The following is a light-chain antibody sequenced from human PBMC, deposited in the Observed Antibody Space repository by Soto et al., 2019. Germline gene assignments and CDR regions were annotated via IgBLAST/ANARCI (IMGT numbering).Light chain of an antibody. Sequence: QSVLTQPPLASGTPGQRVTISCSGSSSNIGSNTVNWYQQLPGTAPKLLIYSNNQRPSGVPARFSGSKSGTSASLAISGLQSEDEADYYCAAWDDSLNGVVFGGGTKLTVL. CDR3: AAWDDSLNGVV. CDR1: SSNIGSNT. J-gene: IGLJ2*01. CDR2: SNN. V-gene: IGLV1-44*01.